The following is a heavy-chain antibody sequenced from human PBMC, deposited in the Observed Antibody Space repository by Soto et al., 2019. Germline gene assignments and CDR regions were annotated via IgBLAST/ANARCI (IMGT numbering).Heavy chain of an antibody. D-gene: IGHD3-10*01. Sequence: GGSLRLSCAASGFTFDDYAMHWVRQAPGKGLEWVSGISWNSGSIGYADSVKGRFTISRDNAKNSLYLQMNSLRAEDTALYYCAKDTVRGVIFYYFDYRGKGTLVTVSS. CDR1: GFTFDDYA. J-gene: IGHJ4*02. CDR2: ISWNSGSI. V-gene: IGHV3-9*01. CDR3: AKDTVRGVIFYYFDY.